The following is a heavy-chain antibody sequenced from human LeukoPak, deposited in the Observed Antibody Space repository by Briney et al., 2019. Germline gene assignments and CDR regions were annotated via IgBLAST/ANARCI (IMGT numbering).Heavy chain of an antibody. D-gene: IGHD2-2*01. J-gene: IGHJ4*02. CDR1: GGTFISYA. V-gene: IGHV1-69*06. Sequence: GSPVTVSPTPSGGTFISYAISRVRQAPGQGLEWMGRIIPIFGTTNYAQKFQGRVTITADKSTSTAYMELSSLRSEDTAVYYCARGLVPAAIFNPEDTYYFNFWGQGTLVTVSS. CDR3: ARGLVPAAIFNPEDTYYFNF. CDR2: IIPIFGTT.